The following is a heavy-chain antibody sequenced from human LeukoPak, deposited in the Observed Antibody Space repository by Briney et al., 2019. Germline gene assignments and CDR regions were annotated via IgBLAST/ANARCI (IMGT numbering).Heavy chain of an antibody. CDR2: IHSTGST. CDR3: AGYHCPGGICDGFDV. CDR1: GGSVSGHF. D-gene: IGHD2-8*02. J-gene: IGHJ3*01. Sequence: SETLSLTCAVSGGSVSGHFWSWIRQPPGKGLEWIGFIHSTGSTNYNPSLRSRVTMSIDTSTNQFSLKLTSVIAADTALFYCAGYHCPGGICDGFDVWGQGTMVTVSS. V-gene: IGHV4-59*08.